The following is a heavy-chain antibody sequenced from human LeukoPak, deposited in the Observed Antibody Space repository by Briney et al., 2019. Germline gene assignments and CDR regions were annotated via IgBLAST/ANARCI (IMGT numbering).Heavy chain of an antibody. D-gene: IGHD7-27*01. CDR2: ISSSSSYI. J-gene: IGHJ6*02. CDR3: ARYWGNYYYYGMDV. V-gene: IGHV3-21*01. CDR1: GFTFSSYM. Sequence: GGSLRLSCAASGFTFSSYMMNWVRQAPGKGLEWVSSISSSSSYIYYADSVKGRFTISRDNAKNSLYLQMNSLRAEDTAVYYCARYWGNYYYYGMDVWGQGTTVTVSS.